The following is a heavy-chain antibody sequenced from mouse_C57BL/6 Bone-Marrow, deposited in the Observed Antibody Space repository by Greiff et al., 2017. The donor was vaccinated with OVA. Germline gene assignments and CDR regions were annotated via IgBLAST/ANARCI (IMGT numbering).Heavy chain of an antibody. D-gene: IGHD1-1*01. CDR2: IYPRSGNT. CDR1: GYTFTSYG. CDR3: AIYGSSQYYYAMDY. J-gene: IGHJ4*01. V-gene: IGHV1-81*01. Sequence: VQLQQSGAELVRPGASVKLSCKASGYTFTSYGISWVKQRTGQGLEWIGEIYPRSGNTYYNEKFKGKATLTADKSSSTAYMELRSLTSEDSAVYFCAIYGSSQYYYAMDYWGQGTSVTVSS.